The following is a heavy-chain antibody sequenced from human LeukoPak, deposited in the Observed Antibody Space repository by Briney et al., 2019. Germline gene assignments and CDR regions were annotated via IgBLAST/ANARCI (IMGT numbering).Heavy chain of an antibody. CDR1: GGTFSSYA. V-gene: IGHV1-69*13. CDR3: AKESGKFDY. J-gene: IGHJ4*02. Sequence: ASVKVSCKASGGTFSSYAISWVRQAPGQGLEWMGGIIPIFGTANYAQKFQGRVTITADESTSTAYMELNSLRPEDTAMYYCAKESGKFDYWGQGTLVAVSS. CDR2: IIPIFGTA.